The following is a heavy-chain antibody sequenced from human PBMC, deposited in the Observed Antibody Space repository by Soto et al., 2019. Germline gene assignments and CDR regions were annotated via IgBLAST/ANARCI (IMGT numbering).Heavy chain of an antibody. Sequence: QVQLQESGPGLVKPSGTLSLTCAVSSGSVFSSNWWSWVRLPPGKGLEWIGETRNSGGANYNPSLTIRVTITVDRSRNHIFLELRSVTAADTAVYYCASQLVMAGTRVFDHWGLGTLVTVSS. CDR3: ASQLVMAGTRVFDH. CDR2: TRNSGGA. V-gene: IGHV4-4*02. D-gene: IGHD6-19*01. J-gene: IGHJ4*02. CDR1: SGSVFSSNW.